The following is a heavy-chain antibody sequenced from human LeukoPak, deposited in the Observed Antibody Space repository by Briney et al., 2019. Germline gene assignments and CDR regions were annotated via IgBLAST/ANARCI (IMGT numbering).Heavy chain of an antibody. V-gene: IGHV4-59*01. Sequence: SETLSLTCTVSGGSISSYYWSWIRQPPAKGLEWIGYIYYSGSSNSNPYLKSRVTLSVDTSKTQFSLKLSAGTAADTAMYYCARGGSPVPLYWGQGTLVTVSS. CDR2: IYYSGSS. CDR1: GGSISSYY. J-gene: IGHJ4*02. CDR3: ARGGSPVPLY. D-gene: IGHD1-26*01.